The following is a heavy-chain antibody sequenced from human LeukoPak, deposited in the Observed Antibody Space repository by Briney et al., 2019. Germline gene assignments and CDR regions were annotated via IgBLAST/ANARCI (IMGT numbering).Heavy chain of an antibody. CDR1: GGSISTYY. Sequence: SETLSLTCTVSGGSISTYYWSWTRQPPGKGLEWIGYISYTVTTNYNPSLKSRVTISVDTSKNQFSLKLSSVTAADTAVYYCARVGDWNDLVYWGQGTLVTVSS. CDR3: ARVGDWNDLVY. CDR2: ISYTVTT. D-gene: IGHD1-1*01. J-gene: IGHJ4*02. V-gene: IGHV4-59*01.